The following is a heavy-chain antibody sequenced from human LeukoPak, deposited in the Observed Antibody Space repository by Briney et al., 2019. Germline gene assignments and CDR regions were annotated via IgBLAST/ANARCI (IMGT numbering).Heavy chain of an antibody. CDR3: ARDPVNYYDSSGSGFCDY. CDR2: INSDGSST. V-gene: IGHV3-74*01. Sequence: TGGSLRLSCAASGFTFSSYWMHWVRQAPGKGLVWVSRINSDGSSTSYADSVKGRFTISRDNAKNTLYLQMNSLRAEDTAVYYCARDPVNYYDSSGSGFCDYWGQGTLVTASS. D-gene: IGHD3-22*01. CDR1: GFTFSSYW. J-gene: IGHJ4*02.